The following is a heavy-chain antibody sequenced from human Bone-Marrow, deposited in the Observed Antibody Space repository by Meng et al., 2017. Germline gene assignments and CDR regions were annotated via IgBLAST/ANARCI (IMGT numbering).Heavy chain of an antibody. Sequence: SETLSLTCTVSGDSISSYYWSWIRQSPGEGLEWIGYIYYSGSTDYNPSLKSRVTMSIDTSKNQFSLKLTSVTAADTAVYYCAREASMVRGVIMNWGQGTLVTVSS. J-gene: IGHJ4*02. CDR2: IYYSGST. D-gene: IGHD3-10*01. CDR3: AREASMVRGVIMN. CDR1: GDSISSYY. V-gene: IGHV4-59*01.